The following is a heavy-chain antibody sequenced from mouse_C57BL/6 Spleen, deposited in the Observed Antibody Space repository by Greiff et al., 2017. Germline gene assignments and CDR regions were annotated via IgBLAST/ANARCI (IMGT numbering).Heavy chain of an antibody. CDR1: GFNIKDDY. V-gene: IGHV14-4*01. D-gene: IGHD1-1*02. CDR3: TTYYSYAMDY. Sequence: VHVKQSGAELVRPGASVKLSCTASGFNIKDDYMHWVKQRPEQGLEWIGWIDPENGDTEYAPKFQGKATITADTSSNTAYLQLSSLTSEDTAVYYCTTYYSYAMDYWGQGTSVTVSS. J-gene: IGHJ4*01. CDR2: IDPENGDT.